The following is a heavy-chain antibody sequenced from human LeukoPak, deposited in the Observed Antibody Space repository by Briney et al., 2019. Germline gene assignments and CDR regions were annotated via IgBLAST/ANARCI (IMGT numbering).Heavy chain of an antibody. J-gene: IGHJ6*02. D-gene: IGHD2-2*01. CDR2: ISAYNGNT. Sequence: ASVKVSCKASGYTFTSYGTSWVRQAPGQGLEWMGWISAYNGNTNYAQKLQGRVTMTTDTSTSTAYMELRSLRSDDTAVYYCARDRYCSSTSCYHSYYYGMDVWGQGTTVTVSS. CDR1: GYTFTSYG. CDR3: ARDRYCSSTSCYHSYYYGMDV. V-gene: IGHV1-18*01.